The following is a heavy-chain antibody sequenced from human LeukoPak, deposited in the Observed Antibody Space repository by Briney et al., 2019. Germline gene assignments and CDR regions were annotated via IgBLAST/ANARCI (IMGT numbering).Heavy chain of an antibody. CDR1: GFTFSTKW. CDR3: AKLWFGESYWVDY. V-gene: IGHV3-23*01. D-gene: IGHD3-10*01. J-gene: IGHJ4*02. Sequence: GGSLRLSCAASGFTFSTKWMTWVRQAPGKGLEWVSGISGSGGSTYYADSVKGRFSISRDNSKNTLYLQMNSLRAEDTAVYYCAKLWFGESYWVDYWGQGTLVTVSS. CDR2: ISGSGGST.